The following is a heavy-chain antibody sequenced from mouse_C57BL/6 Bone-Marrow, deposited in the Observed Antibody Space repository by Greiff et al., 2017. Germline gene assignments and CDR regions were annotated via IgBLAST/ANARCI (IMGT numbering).Heavy chain of an antibody. CDR2: IYPGSGST. Sequence: VQLKQPGAELVKPGASVKMSCKASGYTFTSYWITWVKQRPGQGLEWIGDIYPGSGSTNYNEKFKSKATLTVYTSSSTAYMQLSSLTSEDSAVYYCARRRSYYFDYWGKGTTLTVSS. V-gene: IGHV1-55*01. CDR3: ARRRSYYFDY. J-gene: IGHJ2*01. CDR1: GYTFTSYW.